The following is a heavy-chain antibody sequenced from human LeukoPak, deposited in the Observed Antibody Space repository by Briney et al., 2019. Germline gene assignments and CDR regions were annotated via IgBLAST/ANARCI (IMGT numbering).Heavy chain of an antibody. CDR3: ARSGFRDYYFAMDV. J-gene: IGHJ6*02. Sequence: SETLSLTCTVSGGSVSSYYRSWIRQLPGKGLEWIGFIFYGGSTNYNPSLKSRVTISEDTSKNQFSLKLSSVTAAGTAVYYCARSGFRDYYFAMDVWGQGTTVTVSS. CDR1: GGSVSSYY. CDR2: IFYGGST. D-gene: IGHD3-22*01. V-gene: IGHV4-59*02.